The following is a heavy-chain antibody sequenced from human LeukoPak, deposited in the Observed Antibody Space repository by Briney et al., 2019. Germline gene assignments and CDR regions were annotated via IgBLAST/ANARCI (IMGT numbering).Heavy chain of an antibody. CDR1: GGSFSGYY. Sequence: PSETLSLTCAVYGGSFSGYYWSWIRQPPGKGLEWIGEINHSGTTNYNPSLKSRVTISADTSKNQFSLKLTSVTAADTAVYYCARGRLVSSQPFDYWGQGTLVTVSS. CDR2: INHSGTT. J-gene: IGHJ4*02. D-gene: IGHD6-6*01. CDR3: ARGRLVSSQPFDY. V-gene: IGHV4-34*01.